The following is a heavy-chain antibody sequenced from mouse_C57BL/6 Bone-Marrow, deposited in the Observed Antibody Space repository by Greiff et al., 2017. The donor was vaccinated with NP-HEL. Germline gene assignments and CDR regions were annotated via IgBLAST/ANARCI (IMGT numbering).Heavy chain of an antibody. J-gene: IGHJ3*01. Sequence: EVKVVESGGGLVQPGASLRLSCAASGFTFTDYYMSWVRQPPGKAPEWLALIRNKANGYTTEYTASVKGRFTISRDNSQNILHLQMNTLRAENSATYYCVKALDSYYTWFAYWGQGTLVTVSA. CDR2: IRNKANGYTT. CDR1: GFTFTDYY. D-gene: IGHD2-3*01. V-gene: IGHV7-4*01. CDR3: VKALDSYYTWFAY.